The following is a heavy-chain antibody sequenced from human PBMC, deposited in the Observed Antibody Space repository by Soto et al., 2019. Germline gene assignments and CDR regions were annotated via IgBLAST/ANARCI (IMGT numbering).Heavy chain of an antibody. Sequence: EVQLLESGGGLVQPGGSLRLSCAASGFTFSNYAMPWVRQAPGKGLEWVSGISGSGSSIYYADSVKGRFTISRDNSKNSLYLQMNSLRAEDTAVYYCAKGGDSSSWKILFDPWGQGTLVTVSS. D-gene: IGHD6-13*01. CDR3: AKGGDSSSWKILFDP. CDR1: GFTFSNYA. J-gene: IGHJ5*02. CDR2: ISGSGSSI. V-gene: IGHV3-23*01.